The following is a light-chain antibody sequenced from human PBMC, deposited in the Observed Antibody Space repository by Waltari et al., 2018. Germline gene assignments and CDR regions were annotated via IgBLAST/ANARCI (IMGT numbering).Light chain of an antibody. J-gene: IGKJ4*01. CDR3: QQYNSYSLLT. Sequence: IQMTQSPFTLSASVGDRVIITCRASQSISNWLAWYQHKPGKAPKLLIYKASTLASGVPSRFSGSGSATDFSLTISSLQPDDFATYYCQQYNSYSLLTFGGGTKVEIK. CDR1: QSISNW. CDR2: KAS. V-gene: IGKV1-5*03.